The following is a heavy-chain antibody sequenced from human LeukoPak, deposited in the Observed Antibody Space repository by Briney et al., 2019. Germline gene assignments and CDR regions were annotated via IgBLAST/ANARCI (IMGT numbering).Heavy chain of an antibody. CDR1: GFTFSSCT. V-gene: IGHV3-48*02. J-gene: IGHJ4*02. Sequence: GGSLRLSCAASGFTFSSCTVNWVRQAPGKGLEWISYISSSSSTIYYADSVKGRFTISRDNAKNSLYLQMDSLRDEDTAVYYCARDGSYSSSWYPFDYWGQGTLVTVSS. CDR3: ARDGSYSSSWYPFDY. CDR2: ISSSSSTI. D-gene: IGHD6-13*01.